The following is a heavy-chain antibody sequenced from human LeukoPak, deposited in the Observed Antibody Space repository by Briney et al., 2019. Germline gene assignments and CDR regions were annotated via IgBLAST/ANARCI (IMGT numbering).Heavy chain of an antibody. CDR3: AVGATVTSLFDY. CDR1: GGSISSGGYS. V-gene: IGHV4-30-2*01. D-gene: IGHD4-17*01. CDR2: IYHSGST. J-gene: IGHJ4*02. Sequence: SQTLSLTCAVSGGSISSGGYSWSWIRQPPGKGLEWIGYIYHSGSTYYNPSLKSRVTISVDRSKNQFSLKLSSVTAADTAVYYCAVGATVTSLFDYWGQGTLVTVSS.